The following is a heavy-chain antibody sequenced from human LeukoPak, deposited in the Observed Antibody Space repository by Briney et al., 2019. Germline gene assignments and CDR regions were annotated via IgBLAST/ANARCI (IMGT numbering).Heavy chain of an antibody. CDR1: GDSISSSAYY. J-gene: IGHJ4*02. Sequence: SEPLSLPCTVSGDSISSSAYYGGWIPQPPGEGLELIGSINYSGSTYYNPSRKSQVTISVDTSKNQFSLKLSSVTAADTAVYYCSRLNPPYRIVFDYWGQGTLVTVSS. CDR3: SRLNPPYRIVFDY. V-gene: IGHV4-39*01. D-gene: IGHD1-1*01. CDR2: INYSGST.